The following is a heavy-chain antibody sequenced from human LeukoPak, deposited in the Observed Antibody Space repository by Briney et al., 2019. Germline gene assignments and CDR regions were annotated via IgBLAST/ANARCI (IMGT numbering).Heavy chain of an antibody. CDR3: ARGKRKRSGSSGTFEEYYYYYYYYMDV. CDR1: GGTFSSYA. D-gene: IGHD6-19*01. CDR2: IIPIFGTA. Sequence: ASVKVSCKASGGTFSSYAISWVRQAPGQGLEWMGGIIPIFGTANYAQKFQGRVTITTDESTSTAYMELSSLRSEDTAVYYCARGKRKRSGSSGTFEEYYYYYYYYMDVWGKGTTVTVSS. V-gene: IGHV1-69*05. J-gene: IGHJ6*03.